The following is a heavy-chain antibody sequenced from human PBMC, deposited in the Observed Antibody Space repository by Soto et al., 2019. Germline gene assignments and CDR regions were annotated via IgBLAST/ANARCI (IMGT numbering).Heavy chain of an antibody. CDR2: IYSGGST. D-gene: IGHD3-22*01. CDR1: GFTFNSYG. CDR3: ARDRVESGYPEYFQH. Sequence: SGFTFNSYGMHWVRQAPGKGLEWVAVIYSGGSTYYADSVKGRFTISRDNSKNTLYLQMNSLRAEDTAVYYCARDRVESGYPEYFQHWGQGTLVTVSS. V-gene: IGHV3-NL1*01. J-gene: IGHJ1*01.